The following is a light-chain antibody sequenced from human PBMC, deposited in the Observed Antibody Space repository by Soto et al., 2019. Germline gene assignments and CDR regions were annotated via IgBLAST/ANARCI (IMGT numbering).Light chain of an antibody. J-gene: IGLJ1*01. Sequence: QSALAQPASASGSPEQSITISCTGTSNDVGAYDSVSWYQQHPHKAPQVIIYRGTQRPSGASNRFSASTSGNAASLTISGLQADGEADYFCCSSAPESTYVCGTGTKVTVL. CDR1: SNDVGAYDS. CDR3: CSSAPESTYV. V-gene: IGLV2-23*01. CDR2: RGT.